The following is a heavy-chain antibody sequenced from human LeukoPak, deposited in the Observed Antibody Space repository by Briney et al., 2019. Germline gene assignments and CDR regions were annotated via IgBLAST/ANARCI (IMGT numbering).Heavy chain of an antibody. Sequence: PGGSLRLSCAASGFTFNNYGMHWVCQAPGKGLEWVAVISYDGRNKHYPDSVKGRFTISRDISTDTLWLQMDSLRTEDTAVYYCAKGPLRGTAAPIDYWGQGTLVTVSS. CDR1: GFTFNNYG. CDR3: AKGPLRGTAAPIDY. D-gene: IGHD2-2*01. V-gene: IGHV3-30*18. CDR2: ISYDGRNK. J-gene: IGHJ4*02.